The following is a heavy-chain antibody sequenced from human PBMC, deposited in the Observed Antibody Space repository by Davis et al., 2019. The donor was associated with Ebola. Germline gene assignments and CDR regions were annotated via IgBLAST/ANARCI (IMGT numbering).Heavy chain of an antibody. CDR1: GDSVSGNSGA. V-gene: IGHV6-1*01. CDR2: TYYTSKWYN. Sequence: HSQTLSLTCAISGDSVSGNSGAWNWIRQSPSRGLEWLGRTYYTSKWYNDYALSVKSRLTINPDTSRNQLSLQLNSVTLEDTAVYYCASFGWTSRGIEYWGQGTLVTVSS. J-gene: IGHJ4*02. D-gene: IGHD6-19*01. CDR3: ASFGWTSRGIEY.